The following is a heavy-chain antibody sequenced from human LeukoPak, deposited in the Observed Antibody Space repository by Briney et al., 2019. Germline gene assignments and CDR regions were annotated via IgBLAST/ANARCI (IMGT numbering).Heavy chain of an antibody. V-gene: IGHV1-46*01. CDR1: GYTFTSYY. D-gene: IGHD5-18*01. J-gene: IGHJ4*02. CDR2: INPSGGST. Sequence: ASVKVSCKASGYTFTSYYMHWVRQAPGQGLEWLGIINPSGGSTSYAQKFQGRVTMARDTSTSTVYMELSSLRPEDTAVYYCARELGPRPRPRNSYGFVGDYWGQGTLVTVSS. CDR3: ARELGPRPRPRNSYGFVGDY.